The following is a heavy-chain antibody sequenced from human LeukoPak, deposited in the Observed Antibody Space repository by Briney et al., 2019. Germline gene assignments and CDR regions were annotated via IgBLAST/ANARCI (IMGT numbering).Heavy chain of an antibody. D-gene: IGHD1-14*01. CDR1: GYTFTSYG. CDR3: ARESHITREDY. Sequence: ASVEVSCKASGYTFTSYGTSWVRQAPGQGLEWMGWISASNGDTDYPQNLQGRVTMTTDTYTSTAYMELRSLTSDDTAIYYCARESHITREDYWGQGTLVTVSS. CDR2: ISASNGDT. V-gene: IGHV1-18*01. J-gene: IGHJ4*02.